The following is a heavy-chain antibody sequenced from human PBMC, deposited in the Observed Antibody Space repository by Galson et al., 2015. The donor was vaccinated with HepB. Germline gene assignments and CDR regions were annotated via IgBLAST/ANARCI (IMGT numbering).Heavy chain of an antibody. CDR2: ISGSGGST. CDR1: GFTFSSYA. CDR3: AKGGGLVGTPDY. D-gene: IGHD5-12*01. V-gene: IGHV3-23*01. Sequence: SLRLSCAASGFTFSSYAMSWVRQAPGKGLEWVSAISGSGGSTYYADSVKGRFTISRDNSKNTLYLQMNSLRAEDTAVYYCAKGGGLVGTPDYWGQGTLVTVSS. J-gene: IGHJ4*02.